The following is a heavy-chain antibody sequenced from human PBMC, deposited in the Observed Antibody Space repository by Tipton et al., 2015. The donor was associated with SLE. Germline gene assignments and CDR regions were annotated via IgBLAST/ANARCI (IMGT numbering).Heavy chain of an antibody. CDR1: GGSISSSNW. CDR3: ARASRIAAVDY. V-gene: IGHV4-4*02. Sequence: GSLRLSCAVSGGSISSSNWWSWVRQPPGKGLEWIGEIYHSGSTNYNPSLKSRVTISVDTSKNQFSLKLSSVTAADTAVYYCARASRIAAVDYWGQGTLVTVSS. CDR2: IYHSGST. J-gene: IGHJ4*02. D-gene: IGHD6-13*01.